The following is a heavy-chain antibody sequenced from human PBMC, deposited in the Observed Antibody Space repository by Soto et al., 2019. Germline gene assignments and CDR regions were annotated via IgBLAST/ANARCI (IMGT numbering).Heavy chain of an antibody. D-gene: IGHD3-3*01. CDR3: ARNRPPSGYYSSGMYV. CDR1: GYTFTSYG. Sequence: ASVKVSCKASGYTFTSYGISWVRQAPGQGLEWMGWISAYNGNTNYAQKLQGRVTMTTDTSTSTAYMELRSLRSDDTAVYYCARNRPPSGYYSSGMYVWGQGTTLTVSS. CDR2: ISAYNGNT. V-gene: IGHV1-18*01. J-gene: IGHJ6*02.